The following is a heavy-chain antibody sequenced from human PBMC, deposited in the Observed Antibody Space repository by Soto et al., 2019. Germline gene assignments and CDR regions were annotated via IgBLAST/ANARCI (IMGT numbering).Heavy chain of an antibody. J-gene: IGHJ2*01. CDR1: GGTFSSYT. CDR2: IIPIFGTA. CDR3: ARGNHKWLQLWYFDL. D-gene: IGHD5-12*01. V-gene: IGHV1-69*12. Sequence: QVQLVQYGAEVKKPGSSVTVSCKASGGTFSSYTISWVRQAPGQGLEWMGGIIPIFGTANYAQKFQGRVTITADESTSTAYMELSSQRSEDTAVYYCARGNHKWLQLWYFDLWGRGTLVTVSS.